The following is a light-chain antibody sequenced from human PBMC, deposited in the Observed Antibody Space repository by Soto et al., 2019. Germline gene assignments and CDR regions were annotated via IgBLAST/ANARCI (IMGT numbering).Light chain of an antibody. J-gene: IGKJ1*01. Sequence: DIQMTRPPSSVAASVVGRITISCRASQDIGGRLAWFHEKPGKAPKYLIKAATILQSGVPSRFSCRGSGTEFIVTNNNLHYDDNASYFCLRVCSYPRTFALGTKVDIK. V-gene: IGKV1-12*01. CDR1: QDIGGR. CDR3: LRVCSYPRT. CDR2: AAT.